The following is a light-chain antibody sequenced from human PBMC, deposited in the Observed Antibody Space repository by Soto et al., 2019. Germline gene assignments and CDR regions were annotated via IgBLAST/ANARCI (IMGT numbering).Light chain of an antibody. CDR1: QSVRSN. J-gene: IGKJ4*01. Sequence: EILMTQSPATLSVFPGERATLSCRASQSVRSNLAWYQQKPGQAPRLLIYGASTRATGIPARFSGSGSGTEFTLTISSLQSEDFAVYYSQQYNNWPSLTLGGGTKVDIK. CDR3: QQYNNWPSLT. CDR2: GAS. V-gene: IGKV3-15*01.